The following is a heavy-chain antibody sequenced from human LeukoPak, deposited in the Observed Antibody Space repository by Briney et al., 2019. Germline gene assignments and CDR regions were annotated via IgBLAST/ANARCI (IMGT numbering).Heavy chain of an antibody. Sequence: SQTLSLTCTVSGGSISSGGYYWSWIRQPPGKGLEWIGNIYHSGSTYYNPSLKSRVTISVDRSKNQFSLRLSSVTAADTAVYYCARDRVDIAAAAGVAFEMWGQGTMVTVSS. D-gene: IGHD6-13*01. V-gene: IGHV4-30-2*01. J-gene: IGHJ3*02. CDR3: ARDRVDIAAAAGVAFEM. CDR1: GGSISSGGYY. CDR2: IYHSGST.